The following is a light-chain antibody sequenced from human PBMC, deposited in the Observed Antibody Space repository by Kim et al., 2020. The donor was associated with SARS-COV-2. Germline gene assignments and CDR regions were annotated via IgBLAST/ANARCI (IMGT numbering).Light chain of an antibody. V-gene: IGLV1-47*01. J-gene: IGLJ2*01. CDR1: GSNIGDNS. Sequence: QSVITQPPSVSGTPGQRVIISCSGRGSNIGDNSVDWYQQVAGMAPKLLIYRTDRRPSGVPDRFSDSQSGTSASLAISDLRSEDEADYYCATWDDTLYGRVFGGGAQLTVL. CDR2: RTD. CDR3: ATWDDTLYGRV.